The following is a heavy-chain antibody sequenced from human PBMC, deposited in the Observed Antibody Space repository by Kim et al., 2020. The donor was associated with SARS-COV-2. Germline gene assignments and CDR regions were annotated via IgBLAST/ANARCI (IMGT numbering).Heavy chain of an antibody. J-gene: IGHJ4*02. CDR3: AREATSVAVSVAPSDY. CDR1: GGTFNSHT. CDR2: IIPILGVT. Sequence: SVKVSCKASGGTFNSHTVNWVRQAPGQGLEWMGNIIPILGVTKFAQNFQGRVTITADKSTSTVYMELSSLRSEDTATYYCAREATSVAVSVAPSDYWGQGTLVTVSS. D-gene: IGHD2-2*01. V-gene: IGHV1-69*04.